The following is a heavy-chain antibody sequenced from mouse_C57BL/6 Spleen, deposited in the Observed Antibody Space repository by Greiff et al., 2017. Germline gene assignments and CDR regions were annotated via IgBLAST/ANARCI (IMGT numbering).Heavy chain of an antibody. D-gene: IGHD2-5*01. J-gene: IGHJ2*01. V-gene: IGHV3-6*01. Sequence: DVQLQESGPGLVKPSQSLSLTCSVTGYSITSGYYWKWIRQFPGNKLEWMGYISYDGSNNYNPSLKNRISITRDTSKNQFFLKLNFVTTEDTATYYCAREDSNFYFDYWGQGTTLTVSS. CDR3: AREDSNFYFDY. CDR2: ISYDGSN. CDR1: GYSITSGYY.